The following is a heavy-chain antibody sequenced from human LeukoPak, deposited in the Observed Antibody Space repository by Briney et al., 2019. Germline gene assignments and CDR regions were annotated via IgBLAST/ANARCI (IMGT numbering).Heavy chain of an antibody. J-gene: IGHJ4*02. D-gene: IGHD1-26*01. CDR2: IIPILGIA. V-gene: IGHV1-69*04. Sequence: ASVKVSCKASGGTFSSYAISWVRQAPGQGLEWMGRIIPILGIANYAQKFQGRVTITADKSTSTAYMELSSLRSEDTAVYYCANASIVGAELFDYWGQGTLVTVSS. CDR3: ANASIVGAELFDY. CDR1: GGTFSSYA.